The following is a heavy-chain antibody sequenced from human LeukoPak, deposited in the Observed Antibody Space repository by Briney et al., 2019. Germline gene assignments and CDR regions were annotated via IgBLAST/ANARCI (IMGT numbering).Heavy chain of an antibody. Sequence: PSQTLSLTCAISGDSVSSNSAAWNWIRQSPSRGLEWLGRSYYRSKWYRGYAVSVKSRITINPDTSKNQFSLHLNSVTPEDTAVYYCARRLTQYDCFDPWGQGILVTVSS. V-gene: IGHV6-1*01. D-gene: IGHD2-2*01. CDR1: GDSVSSNSAA. CDR2: SYYRSKWYR. CDR3: ARRLTQYDCFDP. J-gene: IGHJ5*02.